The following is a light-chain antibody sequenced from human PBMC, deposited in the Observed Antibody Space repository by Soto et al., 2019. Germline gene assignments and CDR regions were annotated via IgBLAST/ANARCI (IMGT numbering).Light chain of an antibody. CDR2: DVS. Sequence: QSALTQPRSVSGSPGQSVTISCTGTSSDVGGYNYVSWYQQHPGKAPKLMIYDVSKRPSGVPDRFSGSKSGNTASLTIAGLQAEDEADCYCCSYAGSYTLAVFGGGTKLTVL. CDR1: SSDVGGYNY. CDR3: CSYAGSYTLAV. V-gene: IGLV2-11*01. J-gene: IGLJ2*01.